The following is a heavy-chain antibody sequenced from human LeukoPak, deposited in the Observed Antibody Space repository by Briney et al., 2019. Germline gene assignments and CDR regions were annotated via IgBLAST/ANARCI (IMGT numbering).Heavy chain of an antibody. CDR3: ARVGVLDYSLSLYYYGMDV. D-gene: IGHD1-26*01. Sequence: SETLSLTCAVYGGSFSGYYWSWIRQPPGKGLEWIGEINHSGSTNYNPSLKSRVTISVDTSKNQFSLKLSSVTAADTAVYYCARVGVLDYSLSLYYYGMDVWGQGTTVTVSS. J-gene: IGHJ6*02. CDR1: GGSFSGYY. CDR2: INHSGST. V-gene: IGHV4-34*01.